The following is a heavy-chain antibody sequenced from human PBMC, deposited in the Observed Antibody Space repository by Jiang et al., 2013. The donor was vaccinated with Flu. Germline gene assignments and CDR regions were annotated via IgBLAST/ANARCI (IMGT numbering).Heavy chain of an antibody. CDR3: ARAQKYSGFELPYFDY. J-gene: IGHJ4*02. CDR2: IYHSGST. Sequence: ETLSLTCTVSGGSVTSENYYWVWIRQPPGKGLEWIGSIYHSGSTYYNPSLKSRVTMSVDTSKNQFSLKLTSVTAADTAVYFCARAQKYSGFELPYFDYWGQGALVTASS. V-gene: IGHV4-39*07. D-gene: IGHD5-12*01. CDR1: GGSVTSENYY.